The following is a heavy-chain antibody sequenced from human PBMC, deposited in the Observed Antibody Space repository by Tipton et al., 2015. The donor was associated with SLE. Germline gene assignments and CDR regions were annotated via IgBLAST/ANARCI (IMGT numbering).Heavy chain of an antibody. Sequence: TLSLTCTVFGGSISSYYWSWIRQPAGKGLEWTGQIHSSGSTSYNPSLKSRVTISVDTSKNQFSLKLSSVTAADTAVYYCARSAGYGSSWAHFDYWGQGTLVTVSS. V-gene: IGHV4-4*07. CDR3: ARSAGYGSSWAHFDY. CDR2: IHSSGST. CDR1: GGSISSYY. J-gene: IGHJ4*02. D-gene: IGHD6-13*01.